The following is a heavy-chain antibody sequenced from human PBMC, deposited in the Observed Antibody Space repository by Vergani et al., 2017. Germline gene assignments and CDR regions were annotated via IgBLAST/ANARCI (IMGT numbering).Heavy chain of an antibody. V-gene: IGHV1-2*02. Sequence: QVQLVQSGAEVKKTGASVKVSCKASGYTFTDYFMHWVRQAPGQGLEWMGWINPNSGGTNYAQKFQGRVTMTRDTSISTAYMELSNLRSDDTAVYYCAIVGTISTRDYFDYWGQGTLVTVSS. CDR2: INPNSGGT. CDR1: GYTFTDYF. CDR3: AIVGTISTRDYFDY. J-gene: IGHJ4*02.